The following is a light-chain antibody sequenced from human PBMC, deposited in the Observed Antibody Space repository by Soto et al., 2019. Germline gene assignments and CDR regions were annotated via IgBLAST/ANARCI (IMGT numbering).Light chain of an antibody. CDR3: QQYDNYKPLT. J-gene: IGKJ4*01. CDR1: QSISSW. V-gene: IGKV1-5*01. Sequence: DSQMTQSPSTLSASVGDRVTSTGRASQSISSWLAWYQQKPGKAPKLLIFDASSLESGTPSRFSGRRSGTQFTLTIHGLQPDDFATYYCQQYDNYKPLTFGGGTKVDIK. CDR2: DAS.